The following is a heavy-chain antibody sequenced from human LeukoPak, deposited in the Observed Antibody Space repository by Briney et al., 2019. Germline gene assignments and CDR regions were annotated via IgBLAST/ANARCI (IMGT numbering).Heavy chain of an antibody. CDR2: INPNSGGT. CDR1: GYTFTSYG. V-gene: IGHV1-2*02. J-gene: IGHJ3*02. Sequence: PRASVKVSCKASGYTFTSYGISWVRQAPGQGLEGMGWINPNSGGTNYAQKFQGRVTMTRDTSISTAYMELSRLRSDDTAVYYCARVRSTMIDKGSAFDIWGQGTMVTVSS. CDR3: ARVRSTMIDKGSAFDI. D-gene: IGHD3-22*01.